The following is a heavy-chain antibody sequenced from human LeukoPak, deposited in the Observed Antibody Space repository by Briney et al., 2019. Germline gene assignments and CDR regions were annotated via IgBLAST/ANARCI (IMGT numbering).Heavy chain of an antibody. CDR2: ISSSSSYI. Sequence: PGGSLRLSCAASGFTFSSYSMNWVRQAPGKGLEWVSSISSSSSYIYYADSVKGRFTISRDNAKNSQYLQMNSLRAEDTAVYYCARDKGITARADYWGQGTLVTVSS. V-gene: IGHV3-21*01. CDR3: ARDKGITARADY. D-gene: IGHD1-20*01. CDR1: GFTFSSYS. J-gene: IGHJ4*02.